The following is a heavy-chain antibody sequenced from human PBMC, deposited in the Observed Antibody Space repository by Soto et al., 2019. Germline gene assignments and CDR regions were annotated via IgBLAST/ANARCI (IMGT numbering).Heavy chain of an antibody. Sequence: QVQLVQSGAEVKKPGSSVKVSCKASGGTFSSYAISWVRQAPGQGLEWMGGIIPIFGTANYAQKFQGRVTITAEESTSPAYMELSSLRSEDTAVYYCARVNSYGRVFDYWGQGTLVTVSS. CDR3: ARVNSYGRVFDY. J-gene: IGHJ4*02. CDR2: IIPIFGTA. CDR1: GGTFSSYA. D-gene: IGHD4-17*01. V-gene: IGHV1-69*12.